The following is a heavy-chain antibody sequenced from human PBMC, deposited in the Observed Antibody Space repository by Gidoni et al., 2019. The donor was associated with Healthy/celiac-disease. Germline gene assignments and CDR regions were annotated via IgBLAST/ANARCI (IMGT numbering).Heavy chain of an antibody. CDR3: ARATRRIAVAGTGGGPSGA. V-gene: IGHV1-46*03. CDR1: GYTFTSYY. J-gene: IGHJ4*02. CDR2: INPSGGST. D-gene: IGHD6-19*01. Sequence: QVQLVQSGAEVKKPGASVKVSCKASGYTFTSYYMHWVRQAPGQGLEWMGIINPSGGSTSYAQKFQGRVTMTRDTSTSTVYMELSSLRSEDTAVYYWARATRRIAVAGTGGGPSGAWGQGTLVTVSS.